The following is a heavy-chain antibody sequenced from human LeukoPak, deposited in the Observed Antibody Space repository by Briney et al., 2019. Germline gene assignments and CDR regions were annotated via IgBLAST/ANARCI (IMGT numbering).Heavy chain of an antibody. J-gene: IGHJ4*02. CDR2: INHGGST. CDR3: AREGRMSMGIEY. V-gene: IGHV4-34*01. D-gene: IGHD4/OR15-4a*01. CDR1: GGSLSGYY. Sequence: SETLSLTCAVYGGSLSGYYWSWIRQSPGKGLEWIGEINHGGSTNYNPSLRSRVTMSVDTSKNHFSLKLSSVTAADTAVYFCAREGRMSMGIEYWGQGTLVTVSS.